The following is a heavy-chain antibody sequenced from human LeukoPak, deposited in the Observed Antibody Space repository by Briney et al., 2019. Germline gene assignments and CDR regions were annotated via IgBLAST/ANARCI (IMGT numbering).Heavy chain of an antibody. J-gene: IGHJ6*02. CDR2: IKQDGSEE. D-gene: IGHD1-14*01. Sequence: GGSLRLSCAASGFIFSDSWMSWVRQAPGKGPEWVANIKQDGSEEHYVDSVKGRFTVSRDNARNSLFLQMNSLRVEDTAVYYCATYKRWVAGDVWGQGTTVSVSS. CDR3: ATYKRWVAGDV. CDR1: GFIFSDSW. V-gene: IGHV3-7*01.